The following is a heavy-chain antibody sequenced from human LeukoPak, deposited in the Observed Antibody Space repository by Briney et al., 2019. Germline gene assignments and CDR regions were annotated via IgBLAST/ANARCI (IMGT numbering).Heavy chain of an antibody. CDR3: AKDRAQQLVLDF. J-gene: IGHJ4*02. CDR2: IIGSGSST. V-gene: IGHV3-23*01. Sequence: GGSLRLSCAASGFTFSSYAMSWVRQAPGKGLEWVSAIIGSGSSTYYADSVKGRFTISRDDSKNTLFLQMNSLRAEDTAVYYCAKDRAQQLVLDFWGQGTLVTVSS. D-gene: IGHD6-13*01. CDR1: GFTFSSYA.